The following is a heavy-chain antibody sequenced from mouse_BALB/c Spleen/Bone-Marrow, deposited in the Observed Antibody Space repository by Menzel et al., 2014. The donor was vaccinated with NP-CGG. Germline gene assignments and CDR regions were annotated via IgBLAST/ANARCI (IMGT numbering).Heavy chain of an antibody. V-gene: IGHV3-1*02. CDR2: IHYSGST. J-gene: IGHJ2*01. Sequence: VQLQQSGPDLVKPSQSLSLTCTVTGYSITSGYSWHWIRQFPGNKLEWMGNIHYSGSTNYNPSLKSRISITRDISKNQFFLQLNSVTTEDAATYVYSSVTAVVDPFDYWGQGTTLTVSS. D-gene: IGHD1-1*01. CDR3: SSVTAVVDPFDY. CDR1: GYSITSGYS.